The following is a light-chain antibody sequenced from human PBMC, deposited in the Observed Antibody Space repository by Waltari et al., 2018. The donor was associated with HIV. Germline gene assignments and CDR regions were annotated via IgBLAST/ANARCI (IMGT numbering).Light chain of an antibody. CDR1: QTISGY. V-gene: IGKV1-39*01. Sequence: DLQMPQSPSSLYTSLGDSVIITCRASQTISGYLNWYQVQPGKAPKLLIYAASNLQSGIPSRFSGSGSGTDFTLTISSLQPEDFATYYCQQSFSLPFSFGPGTKLEIK. J-gene: IGKJ2*03. CDR3: QQSFSLPFS. CDR2: AAS.